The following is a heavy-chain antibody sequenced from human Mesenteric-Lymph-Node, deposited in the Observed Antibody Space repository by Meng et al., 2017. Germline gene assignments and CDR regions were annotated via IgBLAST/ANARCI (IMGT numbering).Heavy chain of an antibody. V-gene: IGHV3-74*01. Sequence: GESLKISCSASEFTFTNYWMHWVRQAPGKGLVWVSRISSDGTSTNHADSVKGRFTISRDNAKNTLFLQMDRLRAEDAAVYYCARTRGGGAVSCWGQGTPVTVSS. CDR2: ISSDGTST. J-gene: IGHJ4*01. D-gene: IGHD3-10*01. CDR3: ARTRGGGAVSC. CDR1: EFTFTNYW.